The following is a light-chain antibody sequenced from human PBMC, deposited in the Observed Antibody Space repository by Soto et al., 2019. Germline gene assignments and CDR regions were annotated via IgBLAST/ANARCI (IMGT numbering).Light chain of an antibody. CDR3: QQYSSSPKT. CDR2: GAS. V-gene: IGKV3-20*01. CDR1: QSVSSSY. Sequence: EIVLTQSPATLSLSPGERATLSCRASQSVSSSYLAWYQQKPGQAPRLLIYGASSRATGIPGRFSGSGSGTDFTLTISRLEPEDFAVYYCQQYSSSPKTFGQGTKVEIK. J-gene: IGKJ1*01.